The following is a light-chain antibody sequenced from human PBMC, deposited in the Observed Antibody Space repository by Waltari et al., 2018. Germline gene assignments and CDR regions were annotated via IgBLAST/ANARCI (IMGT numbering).Light chain of an antibody. Sequence: QSALTQPASVSGSPGQSITISCTGTSSDVGGYNYVSWYQQHPGKAPKLMIYDVSKLPSGFSNRFPGSKSGNTASLTLSQLQADDEADYYCSSYTSSSTLVFGGGTKLTVL. CDR3: SSYTSSSTLV. J-gene: IGLJ2*01. CDR1: SSDVGGYNY. CDR2: DVS. V-gene: IGLV2-14*01.